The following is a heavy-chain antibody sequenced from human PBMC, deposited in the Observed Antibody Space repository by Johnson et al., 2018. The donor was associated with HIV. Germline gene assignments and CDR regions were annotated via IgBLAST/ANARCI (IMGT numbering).Heavy chain of an antibody. J-gene: IGHJ3*02. Sequence: VQLVESGGGVVRPGGSLRLSCAASGFTFDDYGMSWVRQAPGKGLEWVSGINWNGGSIGYADSVKGRFTISRDNSKNTLDLQMNNLRAEDTAVYYCAREGGGTLLLGDEGAFDIWGQGTMVTVSS. CDR2: INWNGGSI. V-gene: IGHV3-20*04. D-gene: IGHD3-10*01. CDR1: GFTFDDYG. CDR3: AREGGGTLLLGDEGAFDI.